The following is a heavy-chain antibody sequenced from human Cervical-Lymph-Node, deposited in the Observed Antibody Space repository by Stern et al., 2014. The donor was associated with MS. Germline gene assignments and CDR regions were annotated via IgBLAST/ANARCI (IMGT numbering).Heavy chain of an antibody. Sequence: QGQLVQSGAEVKKPGASVEVSCKVSGYTLTEMSMHWVRQAPGQGLEWMGGYDPQHGETVYAQKIQGRVTMAEDRSTDTAYMELTSLRSDDTAVYYCATHRGRVTYYYGLDVWGQGTTVTVSS. V-gene: IGHV1-24*01. CDR2: YDPQHGET. J-gene: IGHJ6*02. D-gene: IGHD2-21*02. CDR1: GYTLTEMS. CDR3: ATHRGRVTYYYGLDV.